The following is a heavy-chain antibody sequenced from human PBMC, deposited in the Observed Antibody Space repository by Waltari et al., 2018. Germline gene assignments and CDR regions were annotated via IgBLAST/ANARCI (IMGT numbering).Heavy chain of an antibody. V-gene: IGHV1-46*03. CDR2: INPSGGST. CDR3: ARSEISKYNWNYADAFDI. J-gene: IGHJ3*02. D-gene: IGHD1-7*01. CDR1: GYTFTSYY. Sequence: QVQLVQSGAEVKKPGASVKVSCKASGYTFTSYYMNWVRQAPGQGLEWMGIINPSGGSTSYAQKFQGRVTMTRYTSTSTVYMELSSLRSEDTAVYYCARSEISKYNWNYADAFDIWGQGTMVTVSS.